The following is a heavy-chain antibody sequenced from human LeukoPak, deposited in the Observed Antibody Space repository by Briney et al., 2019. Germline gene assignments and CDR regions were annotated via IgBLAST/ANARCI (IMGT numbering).Heavy chain of an antibody. J-gene: IGHJ5*02. CDR1: GYSISSGYY. CDR2: INHSGST. CDR3: ARGRAA. Sequence: PSETLSLTCAVSGYSISSGYYWSWIRQPPGKGLEWIGEINHSGSTNYNPSLKSRVTISVDTSKNQFSLKLSSVTAADTAVYYCARGRAAWGQGTLVTVSS. V-gene: IGHV4-34*01.